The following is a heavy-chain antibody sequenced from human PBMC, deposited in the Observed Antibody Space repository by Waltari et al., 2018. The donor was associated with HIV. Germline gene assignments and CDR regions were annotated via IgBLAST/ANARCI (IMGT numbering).Heavy chain of an antibody. V-gene: IGHV3-74*01. CDR2: INGDGRNT. J-gene: IGHJ4*02. D-gene: IGHD3-22*01. CDR1: GFTFGSYW. CDR3: AREGATSGSYYFDT. Sequence: EVQLLESGGGLVQPGGSLRLSCAASGFTFGSYWIHWVRQVPGKGLVWVSRINGDGRNTNYADSVEGRFTISRDNAKNTLYLQMNSLRAEDTAVYYCAREGATSGSYYFDTWGQGTLVTVSS.